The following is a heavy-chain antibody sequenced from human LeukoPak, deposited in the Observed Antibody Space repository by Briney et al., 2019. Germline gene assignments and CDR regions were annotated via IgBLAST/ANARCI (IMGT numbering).Heavy chain of an antibody. CDR3: ARGALGHSHGYYYFDY. V-gene: IGHV3-48*03. Sequence: GGSLRLSCAASGFTFSSYEMNWVRQAPGKGLEWVSYISSSGGSIYYADPVKGRFTISRDNAKDSLYLQMNSLRAEDTAVYYCARGALGHSHGYYYFDYWGQGTLVTVSS. D-gene: IGHD5-18*01. CDR1: GFTFSSYE. CDR2: ISSSGGSI. J-gene: IGHJ4*02.